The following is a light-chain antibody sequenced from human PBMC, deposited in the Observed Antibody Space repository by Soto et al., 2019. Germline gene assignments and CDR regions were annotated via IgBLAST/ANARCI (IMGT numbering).Light chain of an antibody. CDR1: QGISSY. CDR3: QEYGSSPGT. CDR2: SAS. V-gene: IGKV1-27*01. J-gene: IGKJ1*01. Sequence: DIHLKQYPSSLSASVGDRVTITCRVSQGISSYLNWYRQKPGKVPKLLIYSASNLQSGVPSRFSGSGSGTDFTLTISRLEAEDSAVYYCQEYGSSPGTFGQGTKVDI.